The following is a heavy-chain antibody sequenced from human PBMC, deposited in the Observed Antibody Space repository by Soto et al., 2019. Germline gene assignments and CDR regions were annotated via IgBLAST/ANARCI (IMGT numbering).Heavy chain of an antibody. CDR2: INHSGST. Sequence: QVQLQQWGAGLLKPSETLSLTCAVYGGSFSGYYWSWIRQPPGKGLEWIGEINHSGSTNHNPSPNSRVPISVDPSNNQFSLKLSSVTAADTAVYYCAGSYGPFDYWGQGTLVTVSS. J-gene: IGHJ4*02. CDR1: GGSFSGYY. V-gene: IGHV4-34*01. CDR3: AGSYGPFDY. D-gene: IGHD5-18*01.